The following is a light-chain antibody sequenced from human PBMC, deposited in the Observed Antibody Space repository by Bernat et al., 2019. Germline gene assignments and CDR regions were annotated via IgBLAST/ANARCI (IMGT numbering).Light chain of an antibody. V-gene: IGLV4-69*01. Sequence: QVALPQSPSASASLGASVKLTCTLSSGHSVYAIAWHQQQPEKGPRFLMKVNADGSHSKGDGIPDRFSGSSYGTERYLSISDLQSDDEADYYCQTWGTGIQVFGGGTKVTVL. J-gene: IGLJ2*01. CDR3: QTWGTGIQV. CDR2: VNADGSH. CDR1: SGHSVYA.